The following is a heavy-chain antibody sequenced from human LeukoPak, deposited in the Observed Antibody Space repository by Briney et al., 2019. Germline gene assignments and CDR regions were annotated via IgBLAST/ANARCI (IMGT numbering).Heavy chain of an antibody. CDR3: AREARALAHMVRGVIRITPEYHYYYYMDV. Sequence: PSETLSLTCTVSGGSISSYYWSWIRQPAGKGLEWIGRIYTSGSTNYNPSLKSRVTMSVDTSKNQFSLKLSSVTAADTAVYYCAREARALAHMVRGVIRITPEYHYYYYMDVWGKGTTVTISS. J-gene: IGHJ6*03. V-gene: IGHV4-4*07. CDR1: GGSISSYY. D-gene: IGHD3-10*01. CDR2: IYTSGST.